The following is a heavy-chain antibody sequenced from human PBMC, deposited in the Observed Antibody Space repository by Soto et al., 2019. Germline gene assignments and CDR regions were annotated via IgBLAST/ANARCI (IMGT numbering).Heavy chain of an antibody. D-gene: IGHD3-22*01. Sequence: ASVKVSCKASVYTFTGYYMHWVRQAPGQGLEWMGWINPSSGGTNYAQKFQGRVTMTRDTSISTAYMELSRLRSDDTAVYYCAMSGGYYNRGALDVWGQGTTVTVSS. CDR1: VYTFTGYY. CDR2: INPSSGGT. CDR3: AMSGGYYNRGALDV. J-gene: IGHJ6*02. V-gene: IGHV1-2*02.